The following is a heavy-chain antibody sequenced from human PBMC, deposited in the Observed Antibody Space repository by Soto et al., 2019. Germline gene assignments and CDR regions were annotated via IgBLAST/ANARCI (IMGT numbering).Heavy chain of an antibody. D-gene: IGHD3-22*01. CDR1: GGSISSGDYY. CDR2: IYYSGST. J-gene: IGHJ4*02. CDR3: ARSSMIVVVFDY. V-gene: IGHV4-30-4*01. Sequence: SETLSLTCTVSGGSISSGDYYWSWIRQPPGKGLEWIGYIYYSGSTYYNPSLKSRVTISVDTSKNQFSLKLSSVTAADTAVYYCARSSMIVVVFDYWGQGTLVTVSS.